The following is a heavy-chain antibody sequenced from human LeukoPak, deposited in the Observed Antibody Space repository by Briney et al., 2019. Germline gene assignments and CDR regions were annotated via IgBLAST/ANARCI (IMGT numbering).Heavy chain of an antibody. Sequence: PGGSLRLSCAASGFTFSSYSMNWVRQAPGKGLEWVSVIYSGGSTYYADSVKGRFTISRDNSKNTLYLQMNSLRAEDTAVYYCARGAMIVPVYWGQGTLVTVSS. V-gene: IGHV3-66*01. CDR3: ARGAMIVPVY. CDR2: IYSGGST. CDR1: GFTFSSYS. D-gene: IGHD3-22*01. J-gene: IGHJ4*02.